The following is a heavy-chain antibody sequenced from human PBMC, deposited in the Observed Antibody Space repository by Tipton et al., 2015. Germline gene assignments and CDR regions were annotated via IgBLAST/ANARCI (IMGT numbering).Heavy chain of an antibody. Sequence: GLVKPSDTLSLTCAVSGYSISSGYHWGWIRQPPGKGLEWIESIYHSGRTHYNPSLKSRVTISVDTSKNEVSLMLNSVTAADTAVYFCARDHSSWWDWGQGTLVTVSS. CDR3: ARDHSSWWD. CDR2: IYHSGRT. D-gene: IGHD2-15*01. CDR1: GYSISSGYH. J-gene: IGHJ4*02. V-gene: IGHV4-38-2*02.